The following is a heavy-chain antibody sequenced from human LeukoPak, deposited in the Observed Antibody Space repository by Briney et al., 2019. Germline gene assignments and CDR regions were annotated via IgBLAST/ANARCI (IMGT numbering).Heavy chain of an antibody. CDR3: AKDRGQWLVPGYYFDY. Sequence: TGGSLRLSCAASGFTFSSYAMSWVRQAPGKGLEWVSAISGGGGSTYYADSVKGRFTISRDNSKNTLYLQMNSLRAEDTAVYYCAKDRGQWLVPGYYFDYWGQGTLVTVSS. J-gene: IGHJ4*02. V-gene: IGHV3-23*01. D-gene: IGHD6-19*01. CDR2: ISGGGGST. CDR1: GFTFSSYA.